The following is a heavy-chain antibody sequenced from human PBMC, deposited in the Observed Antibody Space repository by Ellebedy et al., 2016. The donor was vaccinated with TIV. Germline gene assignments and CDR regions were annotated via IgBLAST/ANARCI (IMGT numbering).Heavy chain of an antibody. CDR3: ARHRKNDILTGYDY. CDR2: MNPDRGNT. J-gene: IGHJ4*02. D-gene: IGHD3-9*01. CDR1: GYIFTSHD. V-gene: IGHV1-8*01. Sequence: ASVKVSXKTSGYIFTSHDINWVRQATGQGLEWMGWMNPDRGNTGYAQKFQGRVTMTRNTSISTAYMELSSLTSEDTAVYYCARHRKNDILTGYDYWGQGLLVTVSS.